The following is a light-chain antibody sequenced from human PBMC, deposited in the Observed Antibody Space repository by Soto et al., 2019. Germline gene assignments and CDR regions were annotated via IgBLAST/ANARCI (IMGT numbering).Light chain of an antibody. CDR3: HQSYSTPPYT. CDR1: QSISSY. J-gene: IGKJ2*01. V-gene: IGKV1-39*01. Sequence: DIQMTQSPSSLSASVGDRVTITCRASQSISSYLNWYQQKPAKAPKLLIYAASSLQIGVPSRFSGSGSGTDFTLTISSLPPEDFATYYCHQSYSTPPYTSGQGTKLEIK. CDR2: AAS.